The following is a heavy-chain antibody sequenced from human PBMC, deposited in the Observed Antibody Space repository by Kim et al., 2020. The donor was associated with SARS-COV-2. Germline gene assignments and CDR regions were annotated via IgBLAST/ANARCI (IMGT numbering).Heavy chain of an antibody. Sequence: SVKVSCKASGGTFSSYAISWVRQAPGQGLEWMGRIIPILGIANYAQKFQGRVTITADKSTSTAYMELSSLRSEDTAVYYCARVRSVAAAAGTGYYYYGMDVWGQGPTVTVSS. CDR1: GGTFSSYA. CDR2: IIPILGIA. J-gene: IGHJ6*02. V-gene: IGHV1-69*04. D-gene: IGHD6-13*01. CDR3: ARVRSVAAAAGTGYYYYGMDV.